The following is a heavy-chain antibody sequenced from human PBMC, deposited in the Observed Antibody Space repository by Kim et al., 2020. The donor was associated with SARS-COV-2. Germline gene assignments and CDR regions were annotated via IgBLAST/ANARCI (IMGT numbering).Heavy chain of an antibody. Sequence: GESLKISCKGSGYSFTSYWIGWVRQMPGKGLEWMGIIYPGDSDTRYSPSFQGQVTISADKSISTAYLQWSSLKASDTAMYYCASVYYYGSGSYYNGFDAFDIWGQGTMVTVSS. V-gene: IGHV5-51*01. CDR1: GYSFTSYW. CDR3: ASVYYYGSGSYYNGFDAFDI. J-gene: IGHJ3*02. CDR2: IYPGDSDT. D-gene: IGHD3-10*01.